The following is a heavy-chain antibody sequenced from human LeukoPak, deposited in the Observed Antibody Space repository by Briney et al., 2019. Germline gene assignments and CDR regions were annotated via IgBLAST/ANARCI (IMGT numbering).Heavy chain of an antibody. V-gene: IGHV3-23*01. D-gene: IGHD2-2*01. CDR2: ISGSGDNT. J-gene: IGHJ3*02. CDR1: GFTFSTYA. Sequence: GGSLRLSCAASGFTFSTYAMSWVRQAPGKGLEWVSGISGSGDNTYYADSVKGRFTISRDNSKNTLYLQMNSLRTEDTAVYYCAREALMIPGRGAFDIWGQGTMVTVSS. CDR3: AREALMIPGRGAFDI.